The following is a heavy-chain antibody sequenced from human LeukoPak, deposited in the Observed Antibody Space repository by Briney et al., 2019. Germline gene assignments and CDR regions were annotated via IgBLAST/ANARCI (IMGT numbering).Heavy chain of an antibody. Sequence: PSETLSLTCTVSGGSISSYYWSWIRQPPGKGLEWSGYIYYSGSTNYNPPLKSRVTISVDTSKNQSSLKLSSVTAADTAVYYCARHPTGLRPPWPFDYWGQGTLVTVSS. D-gene: IGHD5-12*01. J-gene: IGHJ4*02. V-gene: IGHV4-59*08. CDR3: ARHPTGLRPPWPFDY. CDR1: GGSISSYY. CDR2: IYYSGST.